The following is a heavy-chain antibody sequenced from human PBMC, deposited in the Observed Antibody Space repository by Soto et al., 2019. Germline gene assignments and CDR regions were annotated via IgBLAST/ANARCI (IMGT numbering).Heavy chain of an antibody. D-gene: IGHD3-10*01. CDR1: GGSISNGGYY. Sequence: SLSLTCTVSGGSISNGGYYWNWVRQHPGRGLEWIGYIHYSGSTWYNPSLESRVTISVDTSKDQFSLKLRSVTAADTAVYYCARVRGSGSYAAYYFDSWGQGTLVTVSS. J-gene: IGHJ4*01. CDR2: IHYSGST. V-gene: IGHV4-31*03. CDR3: ARVRGSGSYAAYYFDS.